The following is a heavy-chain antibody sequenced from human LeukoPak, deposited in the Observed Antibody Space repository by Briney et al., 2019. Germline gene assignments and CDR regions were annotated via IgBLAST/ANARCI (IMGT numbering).Heavy chain of an antibody. D-gene: IGHD1-26*01. CDR3: ARDRLTSGSYFFDY. CDR2: ISGRSSTI. CDR1: AFAFSDYS. Sequence: GGSLRLSCAASAFAFSDYSMNWVRQAPGKGLEWISYISGRSSTIYYADSVRGRFTISRDNAKNSMYLQMNSLRAEDTAVYYCARDRLTSGSYFFDYWGQGTLVTVSS. J-gene: IGHJ4*02. V-gene: IGHV3-48*01.